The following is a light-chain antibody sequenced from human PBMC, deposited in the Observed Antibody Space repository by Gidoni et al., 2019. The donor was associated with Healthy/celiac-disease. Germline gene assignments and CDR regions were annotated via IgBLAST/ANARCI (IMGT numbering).Light chain of an antibody. Sequence: IVMTQSPDSLAGSLGERATINCKSSQSVLYSSNNKNYLAWYQQKPGQPPKLLIYWAATRESGVPDRFSGSGSGTDFTLTISSLQAEDVAVYYCQQYYSTPRTFGQXTKVEIK. CDR1: QSVLYSSNNKNY. J-gene: IGKJ1*01. CDR3: QQYYSTPRT. CDR2: WAA. V-gene: IGKV4-1*01.